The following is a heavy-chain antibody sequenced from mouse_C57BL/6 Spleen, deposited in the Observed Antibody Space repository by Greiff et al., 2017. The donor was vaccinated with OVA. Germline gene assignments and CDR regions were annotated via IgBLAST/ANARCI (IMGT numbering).Heavy chain of an antibody. CDR2: IWWDDDK. D-gene: IGHD3-2*02. V-gene: IGHV8-8*01. J-gene: IGHJ2*01. Sequence: QVQLKESGPGILQPSQTLSLTCSFSGFSLSTFGMGVGWIRQPSGKGLEWLAHIWWDDDKYYNPALKSRLTISKDTSKNQVFLKIANVDTADTATYYCARMGTAQATPYYFDYWGQGTTLTVSS. CDR1: GFSLSTFGMG. CDR3: ARMGTAQATPYYFDY.